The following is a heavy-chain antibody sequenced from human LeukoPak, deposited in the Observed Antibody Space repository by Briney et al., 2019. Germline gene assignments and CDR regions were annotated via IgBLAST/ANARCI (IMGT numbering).Heavy chain of an antibody. CDR2: DSGSGGSP. Sequence: PGGSLRLSCAASGFTFRSYAMSWVRQAPGKGLQWVSTDSGSGGSPYYADSVKGRFTISRDNSKNTLYLQMTSLRVEDTAVYYCAKVGMVVSTYYFDNWGQGTLVTVSS. CDR1: GFTFRSYA. CDR3: AKVGMVVSTYYFDN. V-gene: IGHV3-23*01. J-gene: IGHJ4*02. D-gene: IGHD4/OR15-4a*01.